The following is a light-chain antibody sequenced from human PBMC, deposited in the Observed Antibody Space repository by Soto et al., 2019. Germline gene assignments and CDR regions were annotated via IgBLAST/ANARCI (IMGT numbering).Light chain of an antibody. V-gene: IGLV2-8*01. CDR3: NSYVAGSHV. J-gene: IGLJ1*01. Sequence: QSALTQPPSASGSPGQSVTISCTGTSSDVGKYDYVSWFQHHPGKAPKLIIYEVSKRPSGVPDRFSGSKSGSTASLTVSGLQDEDDADYYCNSYVAGSHVFGTGTQLTVL. CDR2: EVS. CDR1: SSDVGKYDY.